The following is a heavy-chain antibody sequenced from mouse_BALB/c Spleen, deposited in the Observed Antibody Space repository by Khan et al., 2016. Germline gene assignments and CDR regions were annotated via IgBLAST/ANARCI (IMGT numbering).Heavy chain of an antibody. CDR1: GFTITDTY. CDR2: IAPANGTT. Sequence: VQLKESGAELVMPGASVKLSCTASGFTITDTYMHWVKQRPEQGLEWIGRIAPANGTTQYDAMFQGKATMTADASSNTAYLQLSSLTSEDTAVYDCARSTDYWWQGTTLTASS. CDR3: ARSTDY. V-gene: IGHV14-3*02. J-gene: IGHJ2*01.